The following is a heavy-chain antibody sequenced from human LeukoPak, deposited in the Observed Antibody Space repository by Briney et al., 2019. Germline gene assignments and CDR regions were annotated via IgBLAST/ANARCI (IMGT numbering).Heavy chain of an antibody. J-gene: IGHJ3*02. CDR1: GGSFSGYY. CDR2: INHSGST. V-gene: IGHV4-34*01. CDR3: ARYHLYDILTGYAFDI. Sequence: KPSETLSLTCAVYGGSFSGYYWSWIRQPPGKGLEWIGEINHSGSTNYNPSLKSRVTISVDTPKNQFSLKLSSVTAADTAVYYCARYHLYDILTGYAFDIWGQGTMVTVSS. D-gene: IGHD3-9*01.